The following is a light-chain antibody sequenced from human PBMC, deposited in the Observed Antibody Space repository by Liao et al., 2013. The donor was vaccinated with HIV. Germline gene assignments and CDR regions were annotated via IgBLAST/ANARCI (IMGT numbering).Light chain of an antibody. CDR3: QAWDSSVV. CDR2: QDS. J-gene: IGLJ2*01. V-gene: IGLV3-1*01. Sequence: SYEVTQPPSVSVSPGQTASITCSGDNLGDKYACWYQQKPGQSPVLVIYQDSRRPSGIPERFSGSNSGNTATLTISGTQAMDEADYYCQAWDSSVVFGGGTKLTVL. CDR1: NLGDKY.